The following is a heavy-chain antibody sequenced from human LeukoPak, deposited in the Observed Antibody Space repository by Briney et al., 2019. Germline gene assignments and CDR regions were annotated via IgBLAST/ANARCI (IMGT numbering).Heavy chain of an antibody. Sequence: ASVKVSCKASGYTFTGYYMHWVRQAPGQGLEWMGWINPNSGGTNYAQKFQGRVTMTRDTSISTSYMELSRLRSDDTAAYYCARGPYYYDSSGYYLGGWFDPWGQGTLVTVSP. V-gene: IGHV1-2*02. CDR2: INPNSGGT. CDR3: ARGPYYYDSSGYYLGGWFDP. J-gene: IGHJ5*02. D-gene: IGHD3-22*01. CDR1: GYTFTGYY.